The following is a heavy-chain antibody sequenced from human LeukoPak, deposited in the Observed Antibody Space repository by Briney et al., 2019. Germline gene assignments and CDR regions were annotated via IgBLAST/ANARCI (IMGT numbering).Heavy chain of an antibody. CDR3: AREGAPGATAHHYDY. Sequence: GGSLRLSCAVTGFTFYTYWMSWVRQVPGKGLEWVANINQDGSAKYYVDSVKDRFTISRDNAKNSLYLQMKSLRVEDTGVYYCAREGAPGATAHHYDYWGQGSLVTVSS. CDR2: INQDGSAK. D-gene: IGHD1-26*01. CDR1: GFTFYTYW. V-gene: IGHV3-7*01. J-gene: IGHJ4*02.